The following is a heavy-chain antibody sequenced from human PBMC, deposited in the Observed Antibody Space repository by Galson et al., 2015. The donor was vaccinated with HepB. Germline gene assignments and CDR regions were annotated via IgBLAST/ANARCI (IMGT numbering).Heavy chain of an antibody. V-gene: IGHV1-69*02. CDR1: GGTFSSYT. CDR2: IIPILGIA. Sequence: SVKVSCKASGGTFSSYTISWVRQAPGQGLEWMGRIIPILGIANYAQKFQGRVTITADKSTSTAYMELSSLRSEDTAVYYCARSPYSGSYSPLYYFDYWGQGTLVTVSS. CDR3: ARSPYSGSYSPLYYFDY. J-gene: IGHJ4*02. D-gene: IGHD1-26*01.